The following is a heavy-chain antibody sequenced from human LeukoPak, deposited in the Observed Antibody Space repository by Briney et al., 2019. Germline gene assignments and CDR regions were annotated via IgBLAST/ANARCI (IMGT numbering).Heavy chain of an antibody. CDR2: TSGSGGRT. CDR3: AKVRLYGDYPEIDY. Sequence: GGSLRLSCVASGFTFSSYAIKWVRQAPGQGLEWVSGTSGSGGRTYYADSVTGRFTISRENSKNTLYLQMNRLRAEDTAVYYCAKVRLYGDYPEIDYWGQGTLVAVSS. J-gene: IGHJ4*02. D-gene: IGHD4-17*01. V-gene: IGHV3-23*01. CDR1: GFTFSSYA.